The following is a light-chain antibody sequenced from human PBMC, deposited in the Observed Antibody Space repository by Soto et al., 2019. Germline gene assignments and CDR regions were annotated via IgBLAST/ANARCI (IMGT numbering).Light chain of an antibody. J-gene: IGKJ1*01. CDR1: QSVRRN. CDR2: GAS. CDR3: QQYNNWWT. Sequence: ELVMPKSPSTVSVSPGERASRSCRASQSVRRNLPRYRPNPGQAPRLLIYGASASATGIPARFSGSGSGTEFTLTISSLESEDFAVYYCQQYNNWWTFGQGTKVDIK. V-gene: IGKV3-15*01.